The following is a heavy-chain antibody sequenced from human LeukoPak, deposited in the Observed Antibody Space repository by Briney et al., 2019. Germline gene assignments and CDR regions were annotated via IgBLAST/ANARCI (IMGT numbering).Heavy chain of an antibody. CDR1: GYTFTSYG. CDR3: ARAIRAARSSFDY. V-gene: IGHV1-18*01. D-gene: IGHD6-6*01. J-gene: IGHJ4*02. Sequence: GASVKVSCKASGYTFTSYGISWVRQAPGQGLEWTGWINTYNGNTYYPQNLQGRVTMTTDTSTSTAYMELRSLRSDDTAVYYCARAIRAARSSFDYWGQGTLVTVSS. CDR2: INTYNGNT.